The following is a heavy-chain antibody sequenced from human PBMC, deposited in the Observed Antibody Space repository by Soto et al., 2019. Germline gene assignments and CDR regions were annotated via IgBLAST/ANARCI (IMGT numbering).Heavy chain of an antibody. Sequence: GGSLRLSCAASGFTFSSYAMSWVRQAPGKRLEWVSAISGSGGSTYYADSVKGRFTISRDNSKNTLYLQMNSLRAEDTAVYYCARTLYSYGTDYWGQGTLLTVSS. V-gene: IGHV3-23*01. CDR1: GFTFSSYA. D-gene: IGHD5-18*01. J-gene: IGHJ4*02. CDR3: ARTLYSYGTDY. CDR2: ISGSGGST.